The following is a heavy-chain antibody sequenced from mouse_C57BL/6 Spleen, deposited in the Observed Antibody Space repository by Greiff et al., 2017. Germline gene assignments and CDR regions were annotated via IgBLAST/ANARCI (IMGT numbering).Heavy chain of an antibody. CDR2: ISDGGSYT. Sequence: EVKVEESGGGLVKPGGSLKLSCAASGFTFSSYAMSWVRQTPEKRLEWVATISDGGSYTYYPDNVKGRFTISRDNAKNNLYLQMSHLKSEDTAMYYCARDEDYYGSSYDYWGQGTTLTVSS. J-gene: IGHJ2*01. CDR1: GFTFSSYA. D-gene: IGHD1-1*01. V-gene: IGHV5-4*01. CDR3: ARDEDYYGSSYDY.